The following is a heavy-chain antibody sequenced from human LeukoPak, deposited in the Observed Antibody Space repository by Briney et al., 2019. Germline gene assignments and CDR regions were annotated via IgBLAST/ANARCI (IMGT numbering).Heavy chain of an antibody. J-gene: IGHJ4*02. Sequence: GGSLRLSCAASGFTFSNYAMTWVRQAPGKGLEWVSAITGGGVSTFYADSLKGRFTISRDNSRNTLFLEITSLRAEDTGVYYCAKVREKVVVTTRPDYWGQGTQVIVSS. CDR1: GFTFSNYA. D-gene: IGHD3-22*01. CDR3: AKVREKVVVTTRPDY. V-gene: IGHV3-23*01. CDR2: ITGGGVST.